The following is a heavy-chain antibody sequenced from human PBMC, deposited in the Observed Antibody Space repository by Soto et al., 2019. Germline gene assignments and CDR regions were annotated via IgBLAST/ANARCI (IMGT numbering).Heavy chain of an antibody. V-gene: IGHV2-70*01. CDR1: GFSLSTSGMC. CDR2: IDWDDDK. Sequence: SGPTLVNPTQTLTLTCTFSGFSLSTSGMCVSWIRQPPGKALEWLALIDWDDDKYYSTSLKTRLTISKDTSKNQVVLTMTNMDPVDTATYYCARGADYDFWSGYYQFDYWGRGTLVTVSS. J-gene: IGHJ4*02. CDR3: ARGADYDFWSGYYQFDY. D-gene: IGHD3-3*01.